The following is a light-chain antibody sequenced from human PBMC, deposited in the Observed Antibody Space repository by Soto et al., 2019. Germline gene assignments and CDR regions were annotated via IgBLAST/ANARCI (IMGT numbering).Light chain of an antibody. Sequence: QSALTQPASVSGSPGQSITISCIGTSSDVGVYNYVSWYQQHPDKAPKLMIYDVSNRPSGLPDRFSGSKSGNTASLTISGLQAEDEADYYCSSYTFTGTWVFGGGTKLTVL. CDR2: DVS. CDR3: SSYTFTGTWV. CDR1: SSDVGVYNY. J-gene: IGLJ3*02. V-gene: IGLV2-14*03.